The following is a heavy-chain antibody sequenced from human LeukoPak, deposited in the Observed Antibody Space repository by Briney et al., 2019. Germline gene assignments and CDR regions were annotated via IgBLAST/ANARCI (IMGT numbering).Heavy chain of an antibody. CDR3: ARYYYGTGSYYYFNS. CDR1: GGSFSGYY. CDR2: SNHSGST. J-gene: IGHJ4*02. D-gene: IGHD3-10*01. Sequence: PSETLSLTCAVYGGSFSGYYWSWIRKPPGEGLEWSGESNHSGSTNYNPSLKRRVTISVETSKNQFSLKLSSVTAADAAVYYCARYYYGTGSYYYFNSWGQGTLVTVSS. V-gene: IGHV4-34*01.